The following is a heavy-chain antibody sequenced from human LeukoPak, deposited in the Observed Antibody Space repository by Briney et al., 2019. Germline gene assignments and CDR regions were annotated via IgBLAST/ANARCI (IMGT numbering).Heavy chain of an antibody. D-gene: IGHD5-18*01. CDR3: AGRPTGYSSGYIH. Sequence: AGGSLRLSCVASGITFSNYAVSWVRQAPEKGLDWVSVIGGSAHKIRYADSVEGRFTISRDNSENIVYLQMNNLRVEDTAVYYCAGRPTGYSSGYIHWGQGTLVTVSS. CDR1: GITFSNYA. J-gene: IGHJ4*02. V-gene: IGHV3-23*01. CDR2: IGGSAHKI.